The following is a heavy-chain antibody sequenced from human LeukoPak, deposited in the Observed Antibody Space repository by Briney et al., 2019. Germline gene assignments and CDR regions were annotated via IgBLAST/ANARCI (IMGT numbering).Heavy chain of an antibody. CDR1: GYTFTSYY. CDR3: ARAEETYYYGSSGYFDY. D-gene: IGHD3-22*01. V-gene: IGHV1-46*01. CDR2: INPSGGST. J-gene: IGHJ4*02. Sequence: VASVKVSCKASGYTFTSYYMHWVRQAPGQGLEWMGIINPSGGSTSYAQKFQGRVTMTRDTSTSTVYMELSSLRSEDTAVHYCARAEETYYYGSSGYFDYWGQGTLVTVSS.